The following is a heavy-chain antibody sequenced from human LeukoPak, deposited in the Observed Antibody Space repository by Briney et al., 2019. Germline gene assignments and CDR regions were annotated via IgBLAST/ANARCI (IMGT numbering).Heavy chain of an antibody. CDR1: GDSVKSDNRNYY. J-gene: IGHJ4*02. D-gene: IGHD3-9*01. Sequence: SETLSLTCTVSGDSVKSDNRNYYWGWIRQTPGKGLEWIGSIYYSGSTYYNPSLKSRVTISVDTSKNQFSLKLSSVTAADTAVYYCARRNFDWSFDYWGQGTLVTVSS. CDR3: ARRNFDWSFDY. CDR2: IYYSGST. V-gene: IGHV4-39*01.